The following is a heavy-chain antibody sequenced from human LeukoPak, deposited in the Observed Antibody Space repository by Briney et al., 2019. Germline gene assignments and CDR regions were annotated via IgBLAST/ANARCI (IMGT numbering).Heavy chain of an antibody. CDR3: ARLIWFDP. J-gene: IGHJ5*02. CDR2: INHSGST. V-gene: IGHV4-34*01. Sequence: KPSETLSLTCAVYGGSFSGYYWSWIRQPPGKGLEWIGEINHSGSTNYNPSLKSRVTISVDTSKNQFSLKLSSVTAADTAVYYCARLIWFDPWGQGTLVTVSS. CDR1: GGSFSGYY.